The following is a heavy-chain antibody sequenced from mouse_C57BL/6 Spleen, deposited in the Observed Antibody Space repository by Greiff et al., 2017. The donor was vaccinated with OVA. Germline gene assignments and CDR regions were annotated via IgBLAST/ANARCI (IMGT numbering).Heavy chain of an antibody. Sequence: VQLQQSGAELARPGASVKLSCKASGYTFTSSGISWVKQRTGQGLEWIGEIYPRSGNTYYNEKFKGKATLTADKSSSTAYMELRSLTSEDSAVYFCATYYSNGRYFDVWGTGTTVTVSS. CDR1: GYTFTSSG. CDR3: ATYYSNGRYFDV. J-gene: IGHJ1*03. CDR2: IYPRSGNT. V-gene: IGHV1-81*01. D-gene: IGHD2-5*01.